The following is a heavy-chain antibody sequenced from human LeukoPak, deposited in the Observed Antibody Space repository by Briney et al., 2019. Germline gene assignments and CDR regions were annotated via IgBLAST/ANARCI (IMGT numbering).Heavy chain of an antibody. V-gene: IGHV3-23*01. J-gene: IGHJ3*02. CDR2: IRGGGGSA. D-gene: IGHD4-17*01. CDR1: GFTFSAYA. CDR3: ARDPNGDYIGAFDM. Sequence: GVSLRLSCTASGFTFSAYAMMWVRQAPGKGPEWVSAIRGGGGSAFYADSVKGRFTISRDNSKYTLFLQMNSLRAEDTAVYYCARDPNGDYIGAFDMWGPGTMVTASS.